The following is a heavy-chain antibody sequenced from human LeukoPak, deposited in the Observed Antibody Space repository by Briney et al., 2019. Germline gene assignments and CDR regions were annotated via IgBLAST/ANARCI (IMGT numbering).Heavy chain of an antibody. CDR2: IYYSGNT. V-gene: IGHV4-59*01. CDR3: AREVVAAAGTVDY. Sequence: PSETLSLTCAVSGDSISNYYWSWIRQPPGKGLEWSGYIYYSGNTNYNPSLKSRVTISVDTSKNQFSLKLSSVTAADTAVYYCAREVVAAAGTVDYWGQGALVIVSS. D-gene: IGHD6-13*01. CDR1: GDSISNYY. J-gene: IGHJ4*02.